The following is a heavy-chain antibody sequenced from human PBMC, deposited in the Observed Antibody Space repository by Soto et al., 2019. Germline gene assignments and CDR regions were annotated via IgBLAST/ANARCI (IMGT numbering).Heavy chain of an antibody. Sequence: QVQLTQSGAEVKKPGSSLKVSCKASGGSFSTYLFNWVRQAPGQGLEWLGGIIPIFETTHYAQKFQGRLTITADDSSTTAYMELTRLTSADTAVYYCARANWNGSFDFWGQGTPVTVPS. CDR2: IIPIFETT. CDR1: GGSFSTYL. J-gene: IGHJ4*02. V-gene: IGHV1-69*01. CDR3: ARANWNGSFDF. D-gene: IGHD1-1*01.